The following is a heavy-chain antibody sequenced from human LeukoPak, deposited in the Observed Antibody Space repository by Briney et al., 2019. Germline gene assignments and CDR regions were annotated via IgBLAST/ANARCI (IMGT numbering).Heavy chain of an antibody. V-gene: IGHV3-30*18. D-gene: IGHD6-25*01. CDR1: GFTFSSYG. CDR2: ISYDGSNK. J-gene: IGHJ4*02. CDR3: AKGVVAAGDY. Sequence: GGSLRLSCAASGFTFSSYGMHWVRQAPGKGLEWVAVISYDGSNKYYADSVKGRFTISRDNSRNTLYLQMNSLRAEDTAVYYCAKGVVAAGDYWGQGTLVTVSS.